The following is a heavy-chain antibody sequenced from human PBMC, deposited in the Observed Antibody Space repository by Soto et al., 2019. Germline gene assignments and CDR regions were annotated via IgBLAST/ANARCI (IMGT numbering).Heavy chain of an antibody. CDR2: VYYRGRS. CDR3: VSQRTTVPTQAYFDY. CDR1: GGSVTNSSYY. V-gene: IGHV4-39*01. D-gene: IGHD4-17*01. J-gene: IGHJ4*02. Sequence: SETLSLTCTVSGGSVTNSSYYWGWIRQSPGKGLEWIGSVYYRGRSYSKSSVKSRVTISVDTSKDRFSLSLNSVTASDTAVYFCVSQRTTVPTQAYFDYWGPGALVTVSS.